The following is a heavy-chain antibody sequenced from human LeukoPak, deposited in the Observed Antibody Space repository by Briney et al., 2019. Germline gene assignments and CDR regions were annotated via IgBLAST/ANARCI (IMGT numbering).Heavy chain of an antibody. CDR3: ARVSSGGPRDYFDY. J-gene: IGHJ4*02. Sequence: SETLSLTCAVYGGSFSGYYWSWIRQPPGNGLEWIGEINHSGSTNYNPSLKSRVTISVDTSKNQFSLKVSSVTAADTAVYYCARVSSGGPRDYFDYWGQGTLVTVSS. CDR2: INHSGST. V-gene: IGHV4-34*01. CDR1: GGSFSGYY. D-gene: IGHD2-8*02.